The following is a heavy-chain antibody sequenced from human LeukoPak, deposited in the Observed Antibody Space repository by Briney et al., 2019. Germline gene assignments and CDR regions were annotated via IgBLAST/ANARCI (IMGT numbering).Heavy chain of an antibody. Sequence: PGGSLRLSCAASGFTFSSYGMHWVRQAPGKGLEWVAVIWYDGSNKYYADSVKGRFTISRDNSKNTLNLQMNSLRAEDTAVYYCATIRIAAAGTLLGEAFDYWGQGTLVTVSS. CDR2: IWYDGSNK. CDR3: ATIRIAAAGTLLGEAFDY. J-gene: IGHJ4*02. D-gene: IGHD6-13*01. CDR1: GFTFSSYG. V-gene: IGHV3-33*01.